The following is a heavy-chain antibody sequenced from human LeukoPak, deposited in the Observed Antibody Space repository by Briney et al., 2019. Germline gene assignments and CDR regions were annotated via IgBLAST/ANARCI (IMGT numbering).Heavy chain of an antibody. J-gene: IGHJ4*02. CDR2: INHSGST. D-gene: IGHD2-21*02. Sequence: SETLSLTCAVYGGSFSGYYWSWIRQPPGKGLEWIGEINHSGSTNYNPSLKSRVTISVDTLKNQFSLKLSSVTAADTAVYYCARGPPYIVVVTGIGFFDYWGQGTLVTVSS. V-gene: IGHV4-34*01. CDR3: ARGPPYIVVVTGIGFFDY. CDR1: GGSFSGYY.